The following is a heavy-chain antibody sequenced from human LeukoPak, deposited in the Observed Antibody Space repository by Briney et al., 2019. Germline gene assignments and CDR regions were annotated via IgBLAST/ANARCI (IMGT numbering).Heavy chain of an antibody. Sequence: SETLSLTCTVSGGSISSYYWSWIRQPAGKGLEWIGRIYTSGSTNYNPSLKSRVTMSVDTSKNQFSLKLSSVTAADTAVYYCARGRQYYGSGPSNWFDPWGQGTLVTVSS. CDR3: ARGRQYYGSGPSNWFDP. D-gene: IGHD3-10*01. CDR1: GGSISSYY. CDR2: IYTSGST. V-gene: IGHV4-4*07. J-gene: IGHJ5*02.